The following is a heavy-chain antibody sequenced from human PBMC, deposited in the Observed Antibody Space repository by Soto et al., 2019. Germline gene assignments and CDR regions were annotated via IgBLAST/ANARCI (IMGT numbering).Heavy chain of an antibody. Sequence: RQAPGKGLEWMGGFDPEDGETIYAQKFQGRVTMTEDTSTDTAYMELSSLRSEDTAVYYCATDPPYSSSSRDFDYWGQGTLVTVSS. CDR2: FDPEDGET. D-gene: IGHD6-6*01. V-gene: IGHV1-24*01. J-gene: IGHJ4*02. CDR3: ATDPPYSSSSRDFDY.